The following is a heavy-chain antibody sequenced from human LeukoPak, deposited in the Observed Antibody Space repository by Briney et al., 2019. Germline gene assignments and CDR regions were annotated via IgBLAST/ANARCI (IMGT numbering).Heavy chain of an antibody. J-gene: IGHJ4*02. Sequence: KSSETMSLTCTVSGGSISSSSYYWGWIRQPPGKGLEWIGSIYYSGSTYYNPSLKSRVTISVDTSKNQFSLKLSSVTVADTAVYYCARALKPIGSPNSSGWYFDYWGQGTLVTVSS. CDR2: IYYSGST. D-gene: IGHD6-19*01. CDR1: GGSISSSSYY. V-gene: IGHV4-39*07. CDR3: ARALKPIGSPNSSGWYFDY.